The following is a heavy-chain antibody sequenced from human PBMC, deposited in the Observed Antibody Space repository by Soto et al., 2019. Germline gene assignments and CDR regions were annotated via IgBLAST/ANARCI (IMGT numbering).Heavy chain of an antibody. CDR1: GYTLTELS. CDR3: ASARYSGSYFY. CDR2: FDAENGNT. D-gene: IGHD3-10*01. J-gene: IGHJ4*02. Sequence: ASVKVSCKVSGYTLTELSMHWVRQAPGKGLEWMGCFDAENGNTNYAQKLQGRVTMTTDTSTSTAYMELRSLRSYDTAVYYCASARYSGSYFYWGQGTLVTVSS. V-gene: IGHV1-24*01.